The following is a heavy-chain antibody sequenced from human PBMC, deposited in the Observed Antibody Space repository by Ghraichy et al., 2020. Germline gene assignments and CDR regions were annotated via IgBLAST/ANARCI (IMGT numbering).Heavy chain of an antibody. V-gene: IGHV3-74*01. J-gene: IGHJ4*02. CDR3: ARAPGSRGDYFDY. D-gene: IGHD1-26*01. CDR1: GFTFSSYW. Sequence: GALRLSCAASGFTFSSYWMHWVRQAPGKGLVWVSRINSDGSSTSYADSVKGRFTISRDNAKNTLYLQMNSLRAEDTAVYYCARAPGSRGDYFDYWGQGTLVTVSS. CDR2: INSDGSST.